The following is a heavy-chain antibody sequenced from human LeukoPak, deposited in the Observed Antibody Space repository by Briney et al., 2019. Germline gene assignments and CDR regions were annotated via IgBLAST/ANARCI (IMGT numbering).Heavy chain of an antibody. J-gene: IGHJ4*02. D-gene: IGHD5-18*01. CDR3: ARGDTATLKYYFDY. CDR1: GXTFSSYE. V-gene: IGHV3-48*03. CDR2: ISNSGSTI. Sequence: QPGGSLRLSCAASGXTFSSYEMNWVRQAPGKGLEWVSYISNSGSTIYYADSVKGRFTISRDNAKNSLYLQMNSLRAEDTAVYYCARGDTATLKYYFDYWGQGTLVTVSS.